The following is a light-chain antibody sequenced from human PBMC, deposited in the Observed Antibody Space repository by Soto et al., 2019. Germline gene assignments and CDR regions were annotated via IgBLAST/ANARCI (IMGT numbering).Light chain of an antibody. V-gene: IGLV2-14*01. CDR3: SSYTSSITPYV. J-gene: IGLJ1*01. CDR2: GVS. CDR1: ITDIGAYNY. Sequence: QSVLTQPPSVSGSPGQSITISYTGTITDIGAYNYVSWYQQHPGKAPKLLIYGVSSRPSGVSNRFSGSKSGNATYLTISGLQADDEAEYYCSSYTSSITPYVFGTGTKVTVL.